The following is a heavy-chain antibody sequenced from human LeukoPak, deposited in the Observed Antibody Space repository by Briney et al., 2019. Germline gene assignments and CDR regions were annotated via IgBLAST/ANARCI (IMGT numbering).Heavy chain of an antibody. D-gene: IGHD4-17*01. CDR1: GGSISSYY. J-gene: IGHJ4*02. Sequence: SETLSLTCTVSGGSISSYYWSWIQQPAGEGLEWVGRLHTSGSTHYNPSLKSRVTMSVDTSKNQFSLKLSSVAAADTAVYYCARDFGYGDYFFDDWGQGTLVTVSS. CDR2: LHTSGST. CDR3: ARDFGYGDYFFDD. V-gene: IGHV4-4*07.